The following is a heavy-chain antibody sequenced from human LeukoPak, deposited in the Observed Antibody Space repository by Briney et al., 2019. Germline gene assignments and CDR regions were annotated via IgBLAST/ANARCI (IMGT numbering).Heavy chain of an antibody. V-gene: IGHV1-46*01. CDR1: GYTFTTYY. CDR3: ARGRTFLELRRLDYYYYMDV. D-gene: IGHD1-7*01. J-gene: IGHJ6*03. Sequence: GASVKVSCKASGYTFTTYYMHWVRQAPGQGLEWMGIINPSGGSTSYAQKFQGRVTMTRDTSTSTVYMELSSLRSEDTAVYYCARGRTFLELRRLDYYYYMDVWGKGTTVTVSS. CDR2: INPSGGST.